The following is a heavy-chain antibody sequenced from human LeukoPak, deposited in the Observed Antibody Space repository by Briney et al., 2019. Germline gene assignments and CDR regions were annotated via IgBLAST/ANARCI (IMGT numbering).Heavy chain of an antibody. CDR3: AKVKVTGNSFFYV. J-gene: IGHJ4*02. CDR1: GFTFSSSA. D-gene: IGHD4-23*01. CDR2: FSGSGDTT. Sequence: QPGGSLRLSCAASGFTFSSSAMSWVRQAPGKGLEWVSGFSGSGDTTYYADSVKGRFTISRDNSKSTLYLQMNSLRAEDTAVYYCAKVKVTGNSFFYVWGQGTLVTVSS. V-gene: IGHV3-23*01.